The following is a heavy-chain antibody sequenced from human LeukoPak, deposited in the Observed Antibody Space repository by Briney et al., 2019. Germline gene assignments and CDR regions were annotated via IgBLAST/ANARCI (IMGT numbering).Heavy chain of an antibody. CDR2: VNHSGTT. J-gene: IGHJ4*02. V-gene: IGHV4-34*01. CDR3: ARRYSYDSSISQSSPIDY. D-gene: IGHD3-22*01. Sequence: SETLSLTCAVYGGSFSGYYWSWIRQPPGKGPEWIGEVNHSGTTKYNPSPKSRVTISVDTSKNQFSLKLSSVTAADTAKYYCARRYSYDSSISQSSPIDYWGQGMLVTVSS. CDR1: GGSFSGYY.